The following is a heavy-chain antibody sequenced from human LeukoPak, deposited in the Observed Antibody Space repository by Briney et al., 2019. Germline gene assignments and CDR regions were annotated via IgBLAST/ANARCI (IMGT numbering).Heavy chain of an antibody. CDR1: GGSISSYY. D-gene: IGHD2-21*02. CDR2: IYYSGST. CDR3: ARVLAYCGGDCYPLDY. V-gene: IGHV4-59*01. J-gene: IGHJ4*02. Sequence: SETLSLTCTVSGGSISSYYWSWIRRPPGKGLEWIGYIYYSGSTNYNPSLKSRVTISVDTSKNQFSLKLSSVTAADTAVYYCARVLAYCGGDCYPLDYWGQGTLVTVSS.